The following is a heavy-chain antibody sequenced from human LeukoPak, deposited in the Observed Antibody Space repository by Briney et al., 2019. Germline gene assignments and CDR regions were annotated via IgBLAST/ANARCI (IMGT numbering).Heavy chain of an antibody. CDR3: ASTNRLDY. CDR1: GFTLGSYW. Sequence: GGSLRLSCAASGFTLGSYWMHWVRHAPGKGPVWVSRINSDGSSTSYADSVKGRFTISRDNAKNTLYLQMNSLRVEDTAVYYCASTNRLDYLGQGTLVTVSS. CDR2: INSDGSST. D-gene: IGHD2/OR15-2a*01. V-gene: IGHV3-74*01. J-gene: IGHJ4*02.